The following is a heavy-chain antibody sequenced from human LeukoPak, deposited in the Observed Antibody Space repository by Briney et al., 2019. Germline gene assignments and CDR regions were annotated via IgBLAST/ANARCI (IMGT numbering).Heavy chain of an antibody. V-gene: IGHV4-31*02. Sequence: WIGYIYYSGSTYYNPSLKSRVTISVDTSKNQFSLKLSSVTAADTAVYYCARGLYGGRGMGYWGQGTLVTVSS. J-gene: IGHJ4*02. CDR3: ARGLYGGRGMGY. D-gene: IGHD3-16*01. CDR2: IYYSGST.